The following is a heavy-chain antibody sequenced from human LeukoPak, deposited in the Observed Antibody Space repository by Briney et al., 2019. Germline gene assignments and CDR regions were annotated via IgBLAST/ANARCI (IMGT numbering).Heavy chain of an antibody. CDR2: IHYSGST. J-gene: IGHJ4*02. Sequence: SETLSLTCSVFGGSISSYYWSWIRQPPGKGLEWVGYIHYSGSTNYNPSLKSRVTISVDTSNNQFSLTLSSVTAADTAVYYCAKRNAENYANSGYPLYYFDYWGQGILVTVSS. D-gene: IGHD3-22*01. CDR1: GGSISSYY. CDR3: AKRNAENYANSGYPLYYFDY. V-gene: IGHV4-59*08.